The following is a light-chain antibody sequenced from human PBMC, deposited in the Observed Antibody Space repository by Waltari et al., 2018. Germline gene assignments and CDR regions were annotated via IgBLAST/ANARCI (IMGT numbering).Light chain of an antibody. J-gene: IGKJ4*01. Sequence: EIVMTQSPSTLSVSPGEIATPSCRASQSVSTNLAWYQQKPGPAPRPLLSAASTRGPGIPSRVSGSGSGTDFALNISSQQSEDLAVYYCHQYHNWPPINFGGGTKVEMK. V-gene: IGKV3-15*01. CDR2: AAS. CDR1: QSVSTN. CDR3: HQYHNWPPIN.